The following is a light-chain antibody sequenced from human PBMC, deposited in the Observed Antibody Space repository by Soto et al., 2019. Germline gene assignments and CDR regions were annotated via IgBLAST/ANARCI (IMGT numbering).Light chain of an antibody. CDR3: QHYNSDPWT. CDR1: QTIRRW. Sequence: DIEMTQSPSTLSASVGDRLTITCRASQTIRRWLAWYQQRPGKAPKVLIYDASTLESGVPARFSGSGSETEFTLTISSLQPEGSATYYCQHYNSDPWTFGQGTKVDIK. CDR2: DAS. J-gene: IGKJ1*01. V-gene: IGKV1-5*01.